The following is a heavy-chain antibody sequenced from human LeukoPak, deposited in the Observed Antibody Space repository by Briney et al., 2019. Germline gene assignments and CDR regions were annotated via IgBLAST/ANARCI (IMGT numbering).Heavy chain of an antibody. CDR2: IIPICGTA. CDR3: AREWGSSSWYRY. J-gene: IGHJ4*02. V-gene: IGHV1-69*05. Sequence: SVKVSFKTSGGTFISYAISWVRQAPGQGLEWMGGIIPICGTANYAQKFQERVTITTDESTSAAYMELSSLRSEDTAVYYCAREWGSSSWYRYWGQGTLVTVSS. CDR1: GGTFISYA. D-gene: IGHD6-13*01.